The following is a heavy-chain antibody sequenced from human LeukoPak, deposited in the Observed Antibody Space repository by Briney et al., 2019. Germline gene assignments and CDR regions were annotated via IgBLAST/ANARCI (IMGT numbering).Heavy chain of an antibody. D-gene: IGHD2-21*01. CDR2: IYHSGDT. V-gene: IGHV4-4*02. Sequence: SGTLSLTCAVSGGSISSSPWWSWVRQPPGKGLEWIGEIYHSGDTNYNPSLKSRVTISVDKSKNQFSLKLRSVTAADTAVYYCARAENGFSIKVPVYWGQGTLVTVSS. CDR3: ARAENGFSIKVPVY. J-gene: IGHJ4*02. CDR1: GGSISSSPW.